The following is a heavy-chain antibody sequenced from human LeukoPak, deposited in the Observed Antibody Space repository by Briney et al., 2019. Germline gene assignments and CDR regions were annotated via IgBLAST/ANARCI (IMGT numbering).Heavy chain of an antibody. CDR1: GFTFSSYS. CDR3: ASISSSWHAFDI. Sequence: GGSLRLSCAASGFTFSSYSMNWVRQAPGKGLEWVSSISSSSSYIYYADSVKGRFTISRDNAKNSLYLQMNSLRAEDTAVYYCASISSSWHAFDIWGQGTMVTVSS. CDR2: ISSSSSYI. D-gene: IGHD6-13*01. V-gene: IGHV3-21*01. J-gene: IGHJ3*02.